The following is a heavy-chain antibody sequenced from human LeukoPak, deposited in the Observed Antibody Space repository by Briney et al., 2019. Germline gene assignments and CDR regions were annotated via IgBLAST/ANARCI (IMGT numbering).Heavy chain of an antibody. Sequence: GASVKVSCKASGYTFTGYDINWVRQATGQGLEWMGWMNPNSGNTGYAQKFQGRVTMTRNTSISTAYMELSSLRSEDTAVYYCARGLNYDILTGFGRNWFDPWGQGTLVTVSS. V-gene: IGHV1-8*01. CDR1: GYTFTGYD. J-gene: IGHJ5*02. CDR3: ARGLNYDILTGFGRNWFDP. D-gene: IGHD3-9*01. CDR2: MNPNSGNT.